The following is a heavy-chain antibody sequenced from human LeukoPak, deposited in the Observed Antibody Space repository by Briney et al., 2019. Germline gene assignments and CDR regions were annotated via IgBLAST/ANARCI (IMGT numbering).Heavy chain of an antibody. CDR3: ARQGWGGSYGGEFDY. CDR2: IYYSGST. CDR1: GGSISSSSYY. Sequence: PSETLSLTCTVSGGSISSSSYYWGWIRQPPGKGLEWIGSIYYSGSTYYNPSLKSRVTISVDTSKNQFSLKLSSVTAADTAVYYCARQGWGGSYGGEFDYWGQGTLVTVSS. V-gene: IGHV4-39*07. D-gene: IGHD4-23*01. J-gene: IGHJ4*02.